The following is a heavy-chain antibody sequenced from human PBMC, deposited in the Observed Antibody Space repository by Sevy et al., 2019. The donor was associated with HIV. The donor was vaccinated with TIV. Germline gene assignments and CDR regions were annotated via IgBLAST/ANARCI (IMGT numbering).Heavy chain of an antibody. Sequence: SETLSLTCAVSGGSISSGGYSWSWIRQPPGKGLEWIGYIYHSGSTYYNPSLMSRVTISVDRSKNQFSLKLSSVTAADTAVYYCAREYSSSSPGYFDYWGQGTLVTVSS. V-gene: IGHV4-30-2*01. J-gene: IGHJ4*02. CDR1: GGSISSGGYS. CDR2: IYHSGST. CDR3: AREYSSSSPGYFDY. D-gene: IGHD6-6*01.